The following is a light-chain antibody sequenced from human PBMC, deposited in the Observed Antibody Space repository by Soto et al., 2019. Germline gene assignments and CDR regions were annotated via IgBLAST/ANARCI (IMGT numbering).Light chain of an antibody. Sequence: DVVMTQSPLSLPVTLGQPASIPCRSSQSLLYSDGDTYLIWFHQRPGQSPRRLIYKVSDRDSGVPDRFSGSGSGTDFTLKISRVEAEDVGVYYCMQGTHWPYTFGQGTNLEIK. CDR2: KVS. CDR1: QSLLYSDGDTY. J-gene: IGKJ2*01. CDR3: MQGTHWPYT. V-gene: IGKV2-30*01.